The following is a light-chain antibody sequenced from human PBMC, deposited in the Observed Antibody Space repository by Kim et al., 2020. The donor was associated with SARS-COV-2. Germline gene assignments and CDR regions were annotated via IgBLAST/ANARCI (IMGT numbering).Light chain of an antibody. CDR2: GNS. V-gene: IGLV1-40*01. J-gene: IGLJ1*01. Sequence: QSVLTQLPSVSGAPGQRVTISCTGSSSNIGAGYDVHWYQQLPRTVPKLLIYGNSNRPSGVPDRFSGSKSGTSASLAITGLQAEDEADYYCQSYDSSLSGFYVFGTGTKVTVL. CDR3: QSYDSSLSGFYV. CDR1: SSNIGAGYD.